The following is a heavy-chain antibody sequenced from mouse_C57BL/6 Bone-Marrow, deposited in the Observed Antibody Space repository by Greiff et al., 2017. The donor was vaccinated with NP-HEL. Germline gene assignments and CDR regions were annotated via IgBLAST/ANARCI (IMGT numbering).Heavy chain of an antibody. V-gene: IGHV1-59*01. CDR2: IDPSDSYT. Sequence: QVQLKQPGAELVRPGTSVKLSCKASGYTFTSYWMHWVKQRPGQGLEWIGVIDPSDSYTNYNQKFKGKATLTVDTSSSTAYMQLSSLTSEDSAVYYCARNDYDWGWFAYWGQGTLVTVSA. J-gene: IGHJ3*01. CDR1: GYTFTSYW. CDR3: ARNDYDWGWFAY. D-gene: IGHD2-4*01.